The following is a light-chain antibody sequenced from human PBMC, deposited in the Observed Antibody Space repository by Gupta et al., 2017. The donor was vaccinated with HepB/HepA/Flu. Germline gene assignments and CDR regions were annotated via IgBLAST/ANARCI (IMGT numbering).Light chain of an antibody. Sequence: EIVLTQSPGTLSLSPGETATLSCRASQSVSSSFLSWYQQKPGQAPRLLIYATSSRATGIPDRFSGSGSGTDFTLTSRRREPEDFAVYYCQQDGSSYTFGQGTKVEI. J-gene: IGKJ2*01. V-gene: IGKV3-20*01. CDR1: QSVSSSF. CDR2: ATS. CDR3: QQDGSSYT.